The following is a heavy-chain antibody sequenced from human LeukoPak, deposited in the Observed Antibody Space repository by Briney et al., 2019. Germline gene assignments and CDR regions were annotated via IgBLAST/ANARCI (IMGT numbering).Heavy chain of an antibody. CDR2: IYSGGAI. CDR3: ARGHSSGNPDPFDY. Sequence: RGGSLRLSCAASGFTVSSNYMSWVRQAPGKGLEWVSVIYSGGAIHYADSVKGRFTISRDNSKNTLYLQMNSLRAEDTAMYYCARGHSSGNPDPFDYWGQGTLVTVSS. D-gene: IGHD6-19*01. CDR1: GFTVSSNY. V-gene: IGHV3-53*01. J-gene: IGHJ4*02.